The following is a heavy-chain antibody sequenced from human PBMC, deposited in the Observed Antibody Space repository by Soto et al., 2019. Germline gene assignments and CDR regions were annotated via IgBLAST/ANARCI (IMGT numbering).Heavy chain of an antibody. V-gene: IGHV1-2*02. CDR2: INPNNGGT. J-gene: IGHJ6*02. Sequence: GASVKVSCKASENIFTAYYMHWVRQAPGQGLEWMGWINPNNGGTNYAQKFQGRVTMTRDTSISTAYMELSSLRSEDTAVYYCASRRPEGYYGMDVWGQGTTVTVSS. CDR3: ASRRPEGYYGMDV. CDR1: ENIFTAYY.